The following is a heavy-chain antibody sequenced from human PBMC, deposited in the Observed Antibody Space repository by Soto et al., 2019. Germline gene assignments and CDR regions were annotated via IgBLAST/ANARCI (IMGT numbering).Heavy chain of an antibody. Sequence: EVQLLESGGGLVEPGGSLRLSCAASGFTFSSHAMSWVRQAPGKGLEWVSGISGSGGSTYNADSVKGRFTISRDNSKNTLYLELNSLRAEVTAVYYCAKDLFADIVGVESAPTDWYFDLWGRGTQVTVAS. CDR1: GFTFSSHA. V-gene: IGHV3-23*01. J-gene: IGHJ2*01. CDR3: AKDLFADIVGVESAPTDWYFDL. D-gene: IGHD2-15*01. CDR2: ISGSGGST.